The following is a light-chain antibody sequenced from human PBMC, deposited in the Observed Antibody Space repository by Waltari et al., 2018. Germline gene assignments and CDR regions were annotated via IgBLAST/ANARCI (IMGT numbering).Light chain of an antibody. V-gene: IGLV1-47*01. CDR3: AAWDDSLSGWV. CDR1: SSNIGSNY. J-gene: IGLJ3*02. Sequence: QSVLTQPPSVSGTTGQRVTISCSGSSSNIGSNYVHWYQHLPGTAPKLLIYRNNQRPSGVPDRFSGSKSGTSASLAISGLRSEDEADYYCAAWDDSLSGWVFGGGPKLTVL. CDR2: RNN.